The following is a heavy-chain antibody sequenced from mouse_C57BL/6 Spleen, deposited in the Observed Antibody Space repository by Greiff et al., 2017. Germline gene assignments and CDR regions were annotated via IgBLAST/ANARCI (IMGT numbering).Heavy chain of an antibody. CDR3: DRGEKGYDVWYFDV. D-gene: IGHD2-2*01. Sequence: VQLQQSGAELARPGASVKLSCTASGYTFTSYGMHWVQQRPGQGLEWIGYINPSSGYTKYNQKFKDKFTLTADKDSNTDYMQLSSLTSEDSAVEYCDRGEKGYDVWYFDVWGTGTTVTVSS. J-gene: IGHJ1*03. V-gene: IGHV1-4*01. CDR1: GYTFTSYG. CDR2: INPSSGYT.